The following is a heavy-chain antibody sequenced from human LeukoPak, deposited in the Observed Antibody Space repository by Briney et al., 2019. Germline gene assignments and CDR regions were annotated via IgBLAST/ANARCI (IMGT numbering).Heavy chain of an antibody. V-gene: IGHV3-48*02. Sequence: GGSLRLSCAASGFSFSNYSMNWVRQAPGKGLEWISYISSSGNTLHYADSVKGRFTISRDNAKNSLSLQMNSLRDEDTALYYCARDRYCSGGNCYSGFDPWGQGTLVTVSS. J-gene: IGHJ5*02. CDR1: GFSFSNYS. CDR2: ISSSGNTL. D-gene: IGHD2-15*01. CDR3: ARDRYCSGGNCYSGFDP.